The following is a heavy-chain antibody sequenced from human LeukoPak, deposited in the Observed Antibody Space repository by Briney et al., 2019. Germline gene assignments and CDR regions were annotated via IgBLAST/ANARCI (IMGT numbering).Heavy chain of an antibody. V-gene: IGHV3-64*01. CDR1: GFTFGSYA. J-gene: IGHJ3*02. CDR2: ISSNGGST. Sequence: GGSLRLSCAASGFTFGSYAMHWVRQAPGKGLEYVSAISSNGGSTYYANSVKGRFTISRDNSKNTLYLQMGSLRAEDMAVYYCERASGPLDIWGQGTMVTVSS. CDR3: ERASGPLDI.